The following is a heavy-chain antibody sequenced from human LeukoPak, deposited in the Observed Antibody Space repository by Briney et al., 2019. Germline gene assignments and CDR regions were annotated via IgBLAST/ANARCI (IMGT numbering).Heavy chain of an antibody. J-gene: IGHJ5*02. V-gene: IGHV4-34*01. CDR1: GGSFSGYY. D-gene: IGHD2-2*01. Sequence: SETLSLTCAVYGGSFSGYYWSWIRQPPGKGLEWIGEINHSGSTNYNPSLKSRVTISVDTSKNQFSLKLSSVTAADTAVYYCARRYIVVVPAAKRWLTANWFDPWGQGTLVTVSS. CDR3: ARRYIVVVPAAKRWLTANWFDP. CDR2: INHSGST.